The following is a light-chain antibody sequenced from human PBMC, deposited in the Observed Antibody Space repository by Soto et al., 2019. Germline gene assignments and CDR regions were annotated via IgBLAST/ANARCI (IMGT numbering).Light chain of an antibody. Sequence: QSVLTQPPSVSGAPGQRVTISCTGGSSIIGAGYEVHWFQQLPGTAPKLLIYGNTNRPSGVPDRFSGSKSDTSASLAITGLQPEDEADYYCQSYDSSLSVLYVFGTGTKVTVL. CDR2: GNT. CDR3: QSYDSSLSVLYV. V-gene: IGLV1-40*01. J-gene: IGLJ1*01. CDR1: SSIIGAGYE.